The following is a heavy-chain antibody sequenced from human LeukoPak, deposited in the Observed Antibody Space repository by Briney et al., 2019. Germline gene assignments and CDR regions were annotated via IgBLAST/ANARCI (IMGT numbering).Heavy chain of an antibody. CDR3: ARDRHCSSTSCYSLWFDP. Sequence: ASVKVSCKASGYTFTSYGISWVRQAPGQGLEWMGWISAYNGNTNYAQKLQGRVTMTTDTSTSTAYVELRSLRSDDTAVYYCARDRHCSSTSCYSLWFDPWGQGTLVTVSS. D-gene: IGHD2-2*01. CDR2: ISAYNGNT. CDR1: GYTFTSYG. J-gene: IGHJ5*02. V-gene: IGHV1-18*01.